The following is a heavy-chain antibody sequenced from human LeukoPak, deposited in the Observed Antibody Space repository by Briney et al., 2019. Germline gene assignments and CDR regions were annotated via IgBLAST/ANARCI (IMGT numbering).Heavy chain of an antibody. CDR3: ARRVVTTKYFGY. Sequence: GGTLRPSCAASGLTFCSYWTSCVRQAPGKGLEWVANTNKDGSEKYYVDSVKGRFTISRDNAKNSLYLQMNSLRADDTAVYYCARRVVTTKYFGYWGQGTLVTVFS. V-gene: IGHV3-7*04. CDR1: GLTFCSYW. J-gene: IGHJ4*02. D-gene: IGHD5-12*01. CDR2: TNKDGSEK.